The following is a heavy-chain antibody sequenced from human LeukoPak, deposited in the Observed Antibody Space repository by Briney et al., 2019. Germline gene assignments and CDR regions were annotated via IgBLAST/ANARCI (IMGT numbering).Heavy chain of an antibody. CDR2: ISAYNGNT. J-gene: IGHJ4*02. CDR1: GYTFTSYA. CDR3: ARDLTVTPVPFDY. V-gene: IGHV1-18*01. Sequence: ASVKVSCKASGYTFTSYAMHWVRQAPGQRLEWMGWISAYNGNTNYAQKLQGRVTMTTDTSTSTAYMELRSLRSDDTAVYYCARDLTVTPVPFDYWGQGTLVTVSS. D-gene: IGHD4-17*01.